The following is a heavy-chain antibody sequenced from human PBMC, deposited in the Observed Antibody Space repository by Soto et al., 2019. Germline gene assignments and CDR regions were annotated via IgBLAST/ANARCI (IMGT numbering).Heavy chain of an antibody. D-gene: IGHD3-10*01. CDR2: IWYDGSNK. Sequence: GGSLRLSCAASGFTFSRYGMHWVRQAPGKGLEWVAVIWYDGSNKYYADSVKGRFTISRDNSKNTLYLQMNSLRAEDTAVYYCARDRGSGTPGGYWGQGTLVTVSS. CDR3: ARDRGSGTPGGY. J-gene: IGHJ4*02. CDR1: GFTFSRYG. V-gene: IGHV3-33*01.